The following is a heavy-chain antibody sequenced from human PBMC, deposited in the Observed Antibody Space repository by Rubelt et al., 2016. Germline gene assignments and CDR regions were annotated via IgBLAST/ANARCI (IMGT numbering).Heavy chain of an antibody. V-gene: IGHV4-59*08. CDR1: GGSISTYY. CDR2: IYYSGST. CDR3: ARHYSGNYPPTD. J-gene: IGHJ4*02. D-gene: IGHD1-26*01. Sequence: QVQLQESGPGLVKPSETLSLTCTVSGGSISTYYWSWIRQPPGKGLEWIGYIYYSGSTNYNPSLKSRVTITVDTSKNQFSLKLTAVTAADTAVYFCARHYSGNYPPTDWGQGTLVTVSS.